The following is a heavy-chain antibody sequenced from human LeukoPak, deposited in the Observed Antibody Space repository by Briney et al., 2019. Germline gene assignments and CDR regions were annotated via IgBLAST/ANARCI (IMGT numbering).Heavy chain of an antibody. V-gene: IGHV4-30-4*01. J-gene: IGHJ6*02. CDR1: GGSINSGDYY. Sequence: SQTLSLTCTVSGGSINSGDYYWSWIRQPPGKGLEWIGYIYYSGSTYYNPSLKSRVTISVDTSKNQFSLKLSSVTAADTAVYYCARGLYYDFWSGSHYGMDVWGQGTTVTVSS. CDR2: IYYSGST. D-gene: IGHD3-3*01. CDR3: ARGLYYDFWSGSHYGMDV.